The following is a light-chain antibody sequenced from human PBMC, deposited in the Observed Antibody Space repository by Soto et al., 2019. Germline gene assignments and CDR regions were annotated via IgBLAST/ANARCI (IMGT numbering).Light chain of an antibody. J-gene: IGKJ4*01. CDR2: DTS. Sequence: MTQSPSTLSASVGDRVTITCRASQGIGDTLAWYQHKPGQTPRLLIYDTSTRATGVPARFSGSRSGPEFTLTINSLQSEDFAIYYCQPYNNWPLTFGGGTKVESK. CDR3: QPYNNWPLT. CDR1: QGIGDT. V-gene: IGKV3-15*01.